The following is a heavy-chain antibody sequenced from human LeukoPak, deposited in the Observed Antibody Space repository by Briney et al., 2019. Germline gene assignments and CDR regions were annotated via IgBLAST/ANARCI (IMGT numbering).Heavy chain of an antibody. Sequence: SETLSLTCTVSGGSISGTNYYWGWIRQTPGKGLEWIGIIYYSGSTYYNPSLKSRVTISVDTSKNQFSLKLSSVTAADTAMYYCARASSSWFNWFDPWGQGTLVTVSS. CDR1: GGSISGTNYY. CDR2: IYYSGST. V-gene: IGHV4-39*07. CDR3: ARASSSWFNWFDP. D-gene: IGHD6-13*01. J-gene: IGHJ5*02.